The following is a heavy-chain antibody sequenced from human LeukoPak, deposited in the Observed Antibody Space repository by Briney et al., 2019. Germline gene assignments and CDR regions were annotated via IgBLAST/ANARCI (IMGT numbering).Heavy chain of an antibody. CDR2: ISSSGSVV. J-gene: IGHJ5*02. V-gene: IGHV3-48*01. CDR3: AREVGYDSSPP. Sequence: PGGSLRLSCAASGLTFSSHGMNWVRQAPGKGLEWVSYISSSGSVVFYADSVKGRFTISRDNAKNALYLQMNSLRAEDTAVYHCAREVGYDSSPPWGQGTLVTVCS. D-gene: IGHD3-3*01. CDR1: GLTFSSHG.